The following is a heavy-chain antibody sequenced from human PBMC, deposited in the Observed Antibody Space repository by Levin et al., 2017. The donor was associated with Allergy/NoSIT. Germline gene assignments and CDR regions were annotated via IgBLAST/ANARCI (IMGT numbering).Heavy chain of an antibody. J-gene: IGHJ4*02. D-gene: IGHD6-19*01. CDR1: GGSISSSSYY. CDR2: SYYSGST. Sequence: SETLSLTCSVSGGSISSSSYYWGWIRQPPGKGLEWIGSSYYSGSTYYNPSLKSRVTISVDTSKNQFSLKLSSVTAADTAVYYCASDSSGSYYFDYWGQGTLVTVSS. V-gene: IGHV4-39*01. CDR3: ASDSSGSYYFDY.